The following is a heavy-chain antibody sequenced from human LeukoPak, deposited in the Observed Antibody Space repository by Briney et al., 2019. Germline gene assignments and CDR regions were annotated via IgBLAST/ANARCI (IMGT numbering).Heavy chain of an antibody. CDR3: VRESGDYGSADMAGFYYMDV. D-gene: IGHD3-10*01. CDR2: IKEDGTEK. V-gene: IGHV3-7*01. Sequence: PGGSLRLSCEVSGFTFSRHSMSWVRQAPGKGLEWVAKIKEDGTEKWYVDSVKGRFTISRDNAKNSLFLQMNSLRADDTSIYYCVRESGDYGSADMAGFYYMDVWAKGTTVTVSS. J-gene: IGHJ6*03. CDR1: GFTFSRHS.